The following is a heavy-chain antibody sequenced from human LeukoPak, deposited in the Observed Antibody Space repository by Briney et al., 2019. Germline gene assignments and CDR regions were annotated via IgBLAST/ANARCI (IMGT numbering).Heavy chain of an antibody. D-gene: IGHD1-14*01. CDR3: AKGHYRGFYYMDV. Sequence: GGSLRLSCAASGFTFSSFAMSWVRQAPGKGLEWVSTISGSGGSPYYADSVKGRFTISRDNSKNTVYLQMSSLRAEDTAIYYCAKGHYRGFYYMDVWGKGTTVTVSS. CDR1: GFTFSSFA. J-gene: IGHJ6*03. CDR2: ISGSGGSP. V-gene: IGHV3-23*01.